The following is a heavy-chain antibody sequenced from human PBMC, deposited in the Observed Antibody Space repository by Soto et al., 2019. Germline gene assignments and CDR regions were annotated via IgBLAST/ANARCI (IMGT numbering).Heavy chain of an antibody. CDR3: ADNADFWSCGMDV. CDR2: ISSGGDGT. J-gene: IGHJ6*02. D-gene: IGHD3-3*01. Sequence: PGGSLRLSCAASGFTFNTYAMTWVRQAPGKGLEWVSIISSGGDGTYYVDSVKGRFTISRDNSRNTLNLQMNNLRAEDTAVYYCADNADFWSCGMDVWGQGTTVAASS. V-gene: IGHV3-23*01. CDR1: GFTFNTYA.